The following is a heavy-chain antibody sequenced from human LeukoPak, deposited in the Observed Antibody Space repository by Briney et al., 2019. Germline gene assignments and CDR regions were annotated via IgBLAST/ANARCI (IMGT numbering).Heavy chain of an antibody. Sequence: SQTLSLTCTVSGGSISSGGYYWSWIRQHPGKGLEWIGYIYHSGSTYYNPSLKSRVTISVDRSKNQFSLKLSSVTAADTAVYYCAREGVGDWSNWFDPWGQGTLVTVSS. J-gene: IGHJ5*02. D-gene: IGHD3/OR15-3a*01. CDR3: AREGVGDWSNWFDP. V-gene: IGHV4-30-2*01. CDR1: GGSISSGGYY. CDR2: IYHSGST.